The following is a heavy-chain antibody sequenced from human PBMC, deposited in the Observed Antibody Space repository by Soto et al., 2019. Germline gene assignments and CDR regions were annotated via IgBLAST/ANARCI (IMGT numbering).Heavy chain of an antibody. Sequence: GGSLRLSCAASEFAFSSYPMYWVRQAPGKGLEWVAFISYEGTNEYYADSVRGRFTVSRDNSKNTLFLQMNSLRVDDTGVYYCAKDGGQWLPTGYGYGVDVWGQGTTVTV. J-gene: IGHJ6*02. D-gene: IGHD6-19*01. CDR3: AKDGGQWLPTGYGYGVDV. V-gene: IGHV3-30-3*01. CDR1: EFAFSSYP. CDR2: ISYEGTNE.